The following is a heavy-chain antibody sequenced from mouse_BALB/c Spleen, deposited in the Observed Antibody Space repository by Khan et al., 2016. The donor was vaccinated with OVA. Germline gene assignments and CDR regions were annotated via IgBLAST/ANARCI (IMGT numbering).Heavy chain of an antibody. V-gene: IGHV2-9*02. CDR1: GLSLTRYA. Sequence: VQLKASGPGLVAPSQSLSITCTVTGLSLTRYAIHWIRQPPGKGLAWLGVLWAGGSQNYNSALMSRLSISKDNSKSQVFLKMNSLQTHDTAMYYCARNREPDYFDYWGQGTTLTVSS. CDR3: ARNREPDYFDY. CDR2: LWAGGSQ. J-gene: IGHJ2*01.